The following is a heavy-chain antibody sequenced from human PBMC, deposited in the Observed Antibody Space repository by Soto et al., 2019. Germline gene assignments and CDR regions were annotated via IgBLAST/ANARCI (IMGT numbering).Heavy chain of an antibody. J-gene: IGHJ4*02. V-gene: IGHV3-30*18. Sequence: GGSLRLSCAASGFTFSSYSMNWVRQAPGKGLEWVAIISNDGTNKDYADSVKGRFTISRDNSKNTLYLQMNSLRNEDTALYYCAKDKGITAQKHYFDYWGQGTLVTVSS. CDR1: GFTFSSYS. CDR3: AKDKGITAQKHYFDY. D-gene: IGHD6-13*01. CDR2: ISNDGTNK.